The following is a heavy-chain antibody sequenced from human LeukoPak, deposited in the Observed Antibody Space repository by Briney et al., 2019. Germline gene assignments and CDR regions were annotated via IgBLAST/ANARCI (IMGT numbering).Heavy chain of an antibody. V-gene: IGHV1-69*13. CDR3: ARAGIAAAGRYYYDSSGSDNGMDV. Sequence: ASVKVSCKASGGTFSSYAISWVRQAPGQGLERMGGIIPIFGTANYAQKFQGRVTITADESTSTAYMELSSLRSEDTAVYYCARAGIAAAGRYYYDSSGSDNGMDVWGQGTTVTVSS. J-gene: IGHJ6*02. D-gene: IGHD3-22*01. CDR1: GGTFSSYA. CDR2: IIPIFGTA.